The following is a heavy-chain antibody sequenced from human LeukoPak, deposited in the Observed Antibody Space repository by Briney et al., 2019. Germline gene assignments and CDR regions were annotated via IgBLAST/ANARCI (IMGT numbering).Heavy chain of an antibody. D-gene: IGHD3-9*01. CDR1: GDSLSSGYY. CDR3: ARVDPDNWFDH. CDR2: IYHSGDT. J-gene: IGHJ5*02. V-gene: IGHV4-38-2*02. Sequence: SGTLSLTCTVSGDSLSSGYYWGWIRQPPGRGLEWIGSIYHSGDTYYNPSLKSRVTISVDTSKNQFSLKLSSVTAADTAVYYCARVDPDNWFDHWGQGTLVTVSS.